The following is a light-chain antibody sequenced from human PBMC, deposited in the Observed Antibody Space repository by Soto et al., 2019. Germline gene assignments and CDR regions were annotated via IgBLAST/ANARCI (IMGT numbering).Light chain of an antibody. Sequence: DIQMYQSPSKRSGWVGDRVTIAFWVSDRIGTWLAWYQLGPGKAPRFLIYRASTLESGAPSRFSGSGSGTEFTLTISSLQPDDFATYYCHQYNTYWTFGQGTKVDIK. CDR2: RAS. CDR3: HQYNTYWT. J-gene: IGKJ1*01. CDR1: DRIGTW. V-gene: IGKV1-5*03.